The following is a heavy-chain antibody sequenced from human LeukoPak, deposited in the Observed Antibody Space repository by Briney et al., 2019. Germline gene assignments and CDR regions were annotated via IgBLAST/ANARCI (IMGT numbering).Heavy chain of an antibody. CDR2: MNPNSGNT. Sequence: ASVKVSCKASGYTFTSYDINWVRQATGQGLEWMGWMNPNSGNTGYARKFQGRVTMTRNTSISTAYMELSSLRSEDTAVYYCARAEPDGDYAPRLIYYYGMDVWGQGTTVTVSS. V-gene: IGHV1-8*01. D-gene: IGHD4-17*01. CDR1: GYTFTSYD. J-gene: IGHJ6*02. CDR3: ARAEPDGDYAPRLIYYYGMDV.